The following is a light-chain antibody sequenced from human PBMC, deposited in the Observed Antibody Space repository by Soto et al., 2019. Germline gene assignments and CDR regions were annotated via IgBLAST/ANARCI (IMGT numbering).Light chain of an antibody. CDR3: QQYGSSPYT. J-gene: IGKJ2*01. V-gene: IGKV3-20*01. Sequence: EIVLTQSPGTLSLSPGERATLSCRASQSVSSSYLAWYQQKPGQAPMLLIYGPSSRATGIPDRFSGSGSATDFTLTISRLEPEDLAVYYCQQYGSSPYTFGQGTKLEIK. CDR2: GPS. CDR1: QSVSSSY.